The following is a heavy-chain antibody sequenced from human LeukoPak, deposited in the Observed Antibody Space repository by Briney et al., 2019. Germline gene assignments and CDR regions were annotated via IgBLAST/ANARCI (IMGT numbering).Heavy chain of an antibody. CDR2: INSDGRKT. CDR3: GRGMRDYYGLDY. J-gene: IGHJ4*02. CDR1: GFIFSSFW. Sequence: GGSLRLSCAASGFIFSSFWMHWVRQVPGKGLVWVSHINSDGRKTDYADSVRGRFTISRDNAKNTLYLQMNRLTVEDTAVYYCGRGMRDYYGLDYWGQGILVAVSS. V-gene: IGHV3-74*01. D-gene: IGHD3-10*01.